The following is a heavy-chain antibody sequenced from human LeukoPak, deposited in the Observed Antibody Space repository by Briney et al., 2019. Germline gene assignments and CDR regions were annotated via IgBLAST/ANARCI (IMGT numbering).Heavy chain of an antibody. CDR2: IYYSGST. D-gene: IGHD3-10*01. V-gene: IGHV4-59*01. Sequence: SETLSLTCTVSGGSISSYYWSWIRQPPGKGLEWIGYIYYSGSTNYNASLKSRVTISVDTSKNQFSLKLSSVTAADTAVYYCAGEVLWSPPYYYYMDVWGKGTTVTVSS. CDR1: GGSISSYY. CDR3: AGEVLWSPPYYYYMDV. J-gene: IGHJ6*03.